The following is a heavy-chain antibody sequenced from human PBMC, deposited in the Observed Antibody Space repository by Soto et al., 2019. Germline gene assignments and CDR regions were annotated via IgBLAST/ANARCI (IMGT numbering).Heavy chain of an antibody. D-gene: IGHD6-13*01. J-gene: IGHJ4*02. CDR1: GFTFSSYG. Sequence: QVQLVESGGGVVQPWRSLRLSCAASGFTFSSYGMHWVRQAPGKGLEWVAVISYDGSNKYYADSVKGRFTISRDNSKNTLYLQMNSLRAEDTAVYYCAKDLGYSSSWADYWGQGTLVTVSS. V-gene: IGHV3-30*18. CDR2: ISYDGSNK. CDR3: AKDLGYSSSWADY.